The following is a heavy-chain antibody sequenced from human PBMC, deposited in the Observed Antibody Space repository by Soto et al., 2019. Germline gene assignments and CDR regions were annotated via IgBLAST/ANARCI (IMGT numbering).Heavy chain of an antibody. V-gene: IGHV4-30-2*01. CDR2: IYHSGST. J-gene: IGHJ5*01. CDR3: ARGDYSCWFDY. D-gene: IGHD4-17*01. CDR1: GGSISSGGYS. Sequence: SETLSLTCAVSGGSISSGGYSWSWIRQPPGKGLEWIGYIYHSGSTYYNPSLKSRVTISVDRSKNQFSLKLSSVTAADTAVYYCARGDYSCWFDYWGQGTLVTVSS.